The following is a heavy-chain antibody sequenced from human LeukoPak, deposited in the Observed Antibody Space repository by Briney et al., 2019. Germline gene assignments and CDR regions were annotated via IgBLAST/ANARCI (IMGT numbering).Heavy chain of an antibody. CDR3: ARDRRRDGYSLPSGASHWFDP. J-gene: IGHJ5*02. V-gene: IGHV7-4-1*02. D-gene: IGHD5-24*01. CDR2: INTNTGNP. CDR1: GYTFTSYA. Sequence: ASVKVSCKASGYTFTSYAMNWVRQAPGQGLEWMGWINTNTGNPTYAQGFAGRVVFSLDTSVSTAYLQISSLKAEDTAVYYCARDRRRDGYSLPSGASHWFDPWGQGTLVTVSS.